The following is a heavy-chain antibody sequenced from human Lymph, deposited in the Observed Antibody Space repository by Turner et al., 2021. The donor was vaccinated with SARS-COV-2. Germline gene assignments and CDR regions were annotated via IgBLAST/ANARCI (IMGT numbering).Heavy chain of an antibody. Sequence: QVQLVESGGGVVQPGGSLRLSCAASGFTFSTYGMHWVRQAPGKGLEWVAVILYDGSFKYYGDSVKGRFTISRDNSKNTLYLQMNSLRAEDTAVYYCARGSAGGDVWGQGTTVTVSS. CDR2: ILYDGSFK. D-gene: IGHD6-13*01. CDR3: ARGSAGGDV. V-gene: IGHV3-33*05. J-gene: IGHJ6*02. CDR1: GFTFSTYG.